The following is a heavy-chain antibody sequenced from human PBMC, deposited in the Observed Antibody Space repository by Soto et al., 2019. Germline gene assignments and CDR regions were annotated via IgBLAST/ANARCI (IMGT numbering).Heavy chain of an antibody. CDR2: IYYSGST. Sequence: QVQLQESGPGLVKPSQTLSLTCTVSGGSISSGGYYWSWIRQHPGKGLEWIGYIYYSGSTYYNPSIKSRVTISGDTSKNQFSLKLSSVTAADTAVYYCARDRHSSSWEVDYYYYGMDVWGQGTTVTVSS. D-gene: IGHD6-13*01. CDR3: ARDRHSSSWEVDYYYYGMDV. V-gene: IGHV4-31*03. CDR1: GGSISSGGYY. J-gene: IGHJ6*02.